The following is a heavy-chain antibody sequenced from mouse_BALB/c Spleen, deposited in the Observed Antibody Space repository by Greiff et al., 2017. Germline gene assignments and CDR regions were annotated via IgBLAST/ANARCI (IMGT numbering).Heavy chain of an antibody. CDR1: GFTFSSFG. Sequence: EVKLMESGGGLVQPGGSRKLSCAASGFTFSSFGMHWVRQAPEKGLEWVAYISSGSSTIYYADTVKGRFTISRDNPKNTLFLQMTSLRSEDTAMYYCARGDYGYDGYAMDYWGQGTSVTVSS. D-gene: IGHD2-2*01. J-gene: IGHJ4*01. CDR2: ISSGSSTI. V-gene: IGHV5-17*02. CDR3: ARGDYGYDGYAMDY.